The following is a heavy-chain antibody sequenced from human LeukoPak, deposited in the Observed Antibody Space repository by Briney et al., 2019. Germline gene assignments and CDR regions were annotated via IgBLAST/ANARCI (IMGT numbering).Heavy chain of an antibody. CDR3: AKFHIVVVNGYFDY. D-gene: IGHD2-21*01. J-gene: IGHJ4*02. CDR2: IGGSGDTT. CDR1: GFTFSSYA. Sequence: RTGGSLRLSCAASGFTFSSYAMSWVRQAPGKGLEWVSAIGGSGDTTYYADSVKGRFTISRDYSKNTLYLQMNSLRAEDTAVYYYAKFHIVVVNGYFDYWGQGTLVTVSS. V-gene: IGHV3-23*01.